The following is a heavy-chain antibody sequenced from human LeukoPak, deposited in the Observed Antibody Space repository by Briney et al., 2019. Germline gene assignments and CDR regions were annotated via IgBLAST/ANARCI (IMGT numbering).Heavy chain of an antibody. V-gene: IGHV3-23*01. CDR2: VSGSGDNI. J-gene: IGHJ4*02. CDR3: AASLPNIVVVPATKGPFGY. Sequence: GGSLRLSCAASGFTFSSYTMSWVRQAPGKGLEWVSGVSGSGDNIHYADSVKGRFTISRDNSKNTLYLQMNSLRAEDTAVYYCAASLPNIVVVPATKGPFGYWGQGALVTVSS. CDR1: GFTFSSYT. D-gene: IGHD2-2*01.